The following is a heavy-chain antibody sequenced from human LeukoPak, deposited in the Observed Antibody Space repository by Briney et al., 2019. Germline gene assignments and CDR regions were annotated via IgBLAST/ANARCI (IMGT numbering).Heavy chain of an antibody. Sequence: GGSLRLSCAVSGFTSQNYAIHWVRQDPGKGLEWVSGLDLNSGRIDYADSVKGRFTLSRDNAKNSLYLQMNSLRAEDTALYYCTKDLTPGGADVWGQGTTVNVSS. CDR2: LDLNSGRI. CDR3: TKDLTPGGADV. D-gene: IGHD2-15*01. V-gene: IGHV3-9*02. CDR1: GFTSQNYA. J-gene: IGHJ6*02.